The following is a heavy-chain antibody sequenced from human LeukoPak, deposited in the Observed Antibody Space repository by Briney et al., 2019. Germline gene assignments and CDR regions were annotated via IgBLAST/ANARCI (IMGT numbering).Heavy chain of an antibody. CDR3: ARHGNWDPFDY. J-gene: IGHJ4*02. CDR1: GASINSSDYY. CDR2: IYYSGST. D-gene: IGHD7-27*01. Sequence: PSETLSLTCTVSGASINSSDYYWAWIRQPPGEGLEWIATIYYSGSTYYKPSLKSRLTISVDSSKNQFSLKMNSVTAADTAVYYCARHGNWDPFDYWGQGTLVTVSS. V-gene: IGHV4-39*01.